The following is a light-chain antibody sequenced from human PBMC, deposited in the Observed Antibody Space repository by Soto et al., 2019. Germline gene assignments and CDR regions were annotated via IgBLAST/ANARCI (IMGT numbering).Light chain of an antibody. CDR1: QTISSW. J-gene: IGKJ1*01. V-gene: IGKV1-5*03. CDR3: QHYNSYSEA. CDR2: KAS. Sequence: DIQMTQSPSTLPSSVLDRVTITCGARQTISSWLAWYQQKPGKAPKLLIYKASTLKSGVTSRFSGSGSGTEFTLTISRLQPDDFATYYCQHYNSYSEAFGQGTKVDIK.